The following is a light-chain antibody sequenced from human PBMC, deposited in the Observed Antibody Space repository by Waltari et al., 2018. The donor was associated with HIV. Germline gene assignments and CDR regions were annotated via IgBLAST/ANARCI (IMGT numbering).Light chain of an antibody. V-gene: IGLV2-14*01. CDR3: LSYTITNTLV. J-gene: IGLJ3*02. Sequence: QSALTQPASVSGSPGQSITISCTGTSSDIGGHYSVSWYQQLPGKAPKLMIYAVTYRPSVVSNLFSGSKSGNTASLTISGLQGEDEADYYCLSYTITNTLVFGGGTKLTVL. CDR2: AVT. CDR1: SSDIGGHYS.